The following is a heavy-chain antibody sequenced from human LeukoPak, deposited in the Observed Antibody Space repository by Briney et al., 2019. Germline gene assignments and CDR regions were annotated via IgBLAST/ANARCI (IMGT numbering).Heavy chain of an antibody. Sequence: PSETLSLTCAVPGGSFSGYLWSWLRQPPGKGLEWVGEINYNGEITNYNPSLKSRVTISVDTSKDQFSLKLTSVPAADTAVYYCTRSGLTGMRKYPRADYYYYGMDVWGQGAAVTVSS. J-gene: IGHJ6*02. V-gene: IGHV4-34*01. CDR2: INYNGEIT. CDR1: GGSFSGYL. CDR3: TRSGLTGMRKYPRADYYYYGMDV. D-gene: IGHD1-14*01.